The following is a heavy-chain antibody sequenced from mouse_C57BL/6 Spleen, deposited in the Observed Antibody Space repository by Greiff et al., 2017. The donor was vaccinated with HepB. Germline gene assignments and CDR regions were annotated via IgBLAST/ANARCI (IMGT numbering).Heavy chain of an antibody. CDR1: GYTFTSYW. CDR3: ARRYGDYFDY. CDR2: IDPSDSET. V-gene: IGHV1-52*01. Sequence: QVQLQQPGAELVRPGSSVKLSCKASGYTFTSYWMHWVKQRPIQGLEWIGNIDPSDSETHYNQKFKDKATLTVDKSSSTAYMQLSSLTSEVSAVYYCARRYGDYFDYWGQGTTLTVSS. D-gene: IGHD2-14*01. J-gene: IGHJ2*01.